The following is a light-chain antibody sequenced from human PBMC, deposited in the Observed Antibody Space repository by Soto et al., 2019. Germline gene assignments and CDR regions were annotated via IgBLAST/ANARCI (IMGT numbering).Light chain of an antibody. CDR2: AAS. J-gene: IGKJ1*01. Sequence: AIRMSQSPSSFSASTGDRVTISCRASQDVSSYLAWYQRKPGKAPNLLIYAASTLQSGVPERFSGTGSGTDFNLTISCLQSEDFATYYCQYYYTYPWTFGQGTKVDIK. V-gene: IGKV1-8*01. CDR1: QDVSSY. CDR3: QYYYTYPWT.